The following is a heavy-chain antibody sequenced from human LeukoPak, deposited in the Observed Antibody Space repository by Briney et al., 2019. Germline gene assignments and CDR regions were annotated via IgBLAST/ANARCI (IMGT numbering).Heavy chain of an antibody. CDR1: GFTFSSYG. CDR3: AKDRANCSSTSCYGYYYYGMDV. D-gene: IGHD2-2*01. CDR2: ISYDGSNT. J-gene: IGHJ6*04. V-gene: IGHV3-30*18. Sequence: GGSLRLSCAASGFTFSSYGMHWVRQAPGKGLEWVAVISYDGSNTYYADSVKGRFTISRDNSKNTLYLQMNSLRAEDTAVYYCAKDRANCSSTSCYGYYYYGMDVWGKGTTVTVSS.